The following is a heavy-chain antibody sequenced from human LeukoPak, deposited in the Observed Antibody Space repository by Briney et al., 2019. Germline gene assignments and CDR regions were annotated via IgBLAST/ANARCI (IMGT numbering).Heavy chain of an antibody. CDR1: GFTFRDYW. J-gene: IGHJ4*02. V-gene: IGHV3-74*01. CDR2: INGDETSR. Sequence: GGSLRLSCTASGFTFRDYWMHWIRQTPREGLVWVSRINGDETSRAYADFVEGRFTISRDNAKNTLYLQIDSLRAEDSAIYYCARDRAEHNWTYHTLFDYWGQGTPVTVSS. CDR3: ARDRAEHNWTYHTLFDY. D-gene: IGHD1-7*01.